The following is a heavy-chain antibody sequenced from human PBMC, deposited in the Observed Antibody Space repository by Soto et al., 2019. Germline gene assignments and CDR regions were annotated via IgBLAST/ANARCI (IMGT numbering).Heavy chain of an antibody. J-gene: IGHJ3*02. CDR2: IYHSGST. Sequence: QLQLQESGSGLVKPSQTLSLTCAVSGGSISSGGYSWSWIRQPPGKGLEWIGYIYHSGSTYYNPSLKSRVTISVDRSKNQFSLKLSSVTAADTAVYYCASSSGYYRDAFDIWGQGTMVTVSS. CDR3: ASSSGYYRDAFDI. V-gene: IGHV4-30-2*01. CDR1: GGSISSGGYS. D-gene: IGHD3-22*01.